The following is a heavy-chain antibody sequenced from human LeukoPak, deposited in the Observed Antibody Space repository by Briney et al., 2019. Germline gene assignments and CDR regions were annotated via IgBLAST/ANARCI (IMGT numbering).Heavy chain of an antibody. D-gene: IGHD2-15*01. Sequence: ASVKVSCKASGYTFTSYDINWARQATGQGLEWMGWMNPNSGNTGYAQKFQGRVTMTRNTSISTAYMELSSLRSEDTAVYYCARTAGYCSGGSCYDFWFDPWGQGTLVTVSS. V-gene: IGHV1-8*01. J-gene: IGHJ5*02. CDR1: GYTFTSYD. CDR3: ARTAGYCSGGSCYDFWFDP. CDR2: MNPNSGNT.